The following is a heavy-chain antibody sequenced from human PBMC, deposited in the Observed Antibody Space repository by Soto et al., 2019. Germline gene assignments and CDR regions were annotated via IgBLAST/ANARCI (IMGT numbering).Heavy chain of an antibody. Sequence: SETLSLTCAVSSGSISSSNWWSWVRQPPGKGLEWIGEIYHSGSTNYNPSLKSRVTISVDKSKNQFSLKLSSVTAADTAVYYCARARTSSGARPPYEFDYWGQGTLVNVS. J-gene: IGHJ4*02. CDR2: IYHSGST. V-gene: IGHV4-4*02. CDR1: SGSISSSNW. CDR3: ARARTSSGARPPYEFDY. D-gene: IGHD6-6*01.